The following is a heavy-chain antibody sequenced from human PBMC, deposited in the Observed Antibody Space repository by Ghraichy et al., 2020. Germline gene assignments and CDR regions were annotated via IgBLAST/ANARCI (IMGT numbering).Heavy chain of an antibody. D-gene: IGHD2-21*01. CDR2: IHYSGNT. CDR3: ARERTIKGIDL. CDR1: GGSINSYF. J-gene: IGHJ6*02. V-gene: IGHV4-59*12. Sequence: SETLSLTCIVSGGSINSYFWSWIRQPPGKGLEWIGYIHYSGNTNYNPSLKSRVTISIDTSETQFSLKLSSVTAADAAVYYCARERTIKGIDLWGQGTTVTVSS.